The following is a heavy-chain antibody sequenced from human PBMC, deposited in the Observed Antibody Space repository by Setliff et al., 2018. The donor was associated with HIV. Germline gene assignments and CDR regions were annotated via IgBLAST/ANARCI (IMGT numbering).Heavy chain of an antibody. CDR2: ISAYNGNT. V-gene: IGHV1-18*01. J-gene: IGHJ4*02. CDR3: ARDLFRRVGPFQPPGY. CDR1: GYTFTSYG. D-gene: IGHD1-26*01. Sequence: ASVKVSCKASGYTFTSYGISWVRQAPGQGLEWMGWISAYNGNTNYAQNSQGRVSMTTDTSTRTAYMELRSLRFDDTAIYYCARDLFRRVGPFQPPGYWGQGTLVTVSS.